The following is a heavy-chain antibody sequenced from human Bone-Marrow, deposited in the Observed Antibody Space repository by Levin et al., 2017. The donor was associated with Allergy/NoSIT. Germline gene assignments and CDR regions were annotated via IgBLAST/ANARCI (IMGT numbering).Heavy chain of an antibody. Sequence: EASVKVSCKGSGYIFTNYWIGWVRQMPGKGLEWMGIIYPGDSDTTYSPSFRGQVTISVDKSISTAFLQWSSLKASDTAIYYCARHTAAYETRGSFWMDSWGQGTLVTVSS. J-gene: IGHJ5*02. D-gene: IGHD3-22*01. CDR2: IYPGDSDT. V-gene: IGHV5-51*01. CDR1: GYIFTNYW. CDR3: ARHTAAYETRGSFWMDS.